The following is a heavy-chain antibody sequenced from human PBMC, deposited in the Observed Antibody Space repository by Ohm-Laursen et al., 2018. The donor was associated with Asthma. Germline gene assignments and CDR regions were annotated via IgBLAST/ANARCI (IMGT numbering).Heavy chain of an antibody. Sequence: SLRLSCSASGFTFSSYGMHWVRQAPGKGLEWLAVISYDGSNKYYADSVKGRFTISRDNSKNTLYLQMNSLRAEDTAVYYCAKEIGSDYPYYYYYGMDVWGQGTTVTVSS. CDR2: ISYDGSNK. D-gene: IGHD4-17*01. V-gene: IGHV3-30*18. CDR3: AKEIGSDYPYYYYYGMDV. J-gene: IGHJ6*02. CDR1: GFTFSSYG.